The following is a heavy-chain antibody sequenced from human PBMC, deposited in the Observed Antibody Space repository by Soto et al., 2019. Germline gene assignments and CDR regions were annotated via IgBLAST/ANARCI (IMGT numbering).Heavy chain of an antibody. CDR2: ISGSGGST. CDR3: AKDRSRVAAAGTPFDY. V-gene: IGHV3-23*01. D-gene: IGHD6-13*01. J-gene: IGHJ4*02. Sequence: GGSLRLSCAASGFTFSSYAMSWVRQAPGKGLEWVSAISGSGGSTYYADSVKGRFTISRDNSKNTLYLQMNSLRAEDTAVYYCAKDRSRVAAAGTPFDYRGQGTLVTVSS. CDR1: GFTFSSYA.